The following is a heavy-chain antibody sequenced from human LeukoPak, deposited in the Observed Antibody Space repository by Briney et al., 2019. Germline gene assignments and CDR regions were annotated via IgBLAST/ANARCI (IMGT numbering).Heavy chain of an antibody. CDR3: AKSNGYGLIDY. Sequence: SETLSLTCAVYGGSFSGYYWSWIRQPPGKGLEWIGEINHSGSTNYNPSLKSRVTISIDTSKNQFSLKLSSVTAADTAMYYCAKSNGYGLIDYWGQGTLVTVSS. V-gene: IGHV4-34*01. D-gene: IGHD5-12*01. CDR1: GGSFSGYY. J-gene: IGHJ4*02. CDR2: INHSGST.